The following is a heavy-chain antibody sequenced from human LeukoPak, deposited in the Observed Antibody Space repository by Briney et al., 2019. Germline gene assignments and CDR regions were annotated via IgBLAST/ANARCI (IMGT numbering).Heavy chain of an antibody. CDR3: AREWPDRRITIFGVVTDYYYYGMDV. D-gene: IGHD3-3*01. V-gene: IGHV1-69*04. CDR1: GGTFSSYA. J-gene: IGHJ6*02. Sequence: GASVKVSCKASGGTFSSYAISWVRQAPGQGLEWMGRIIPILGIANCAQKFQGRVTITADKSTSTAYMELSSLRSEDTAVYYCAREWPDRRITIFGVVTDYYYYGMDVWGQGTTVTVSS. CDR2: IIPILGIA.